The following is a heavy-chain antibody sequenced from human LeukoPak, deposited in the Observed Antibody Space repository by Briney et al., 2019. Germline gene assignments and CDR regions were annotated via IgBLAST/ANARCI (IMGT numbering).Heavy chain of an antibody. V-gene: IGHV3-21*01. D-gene: IGHD5-24*01. Sequence: GGSLRLSCAASGFTFSSYGINWVRQAPGKGLEWVSSISSTSSHIYYADSVRGRFTISRDNAKNSLYLQMNSLRAEDTAVYYCARLLGQGVGYRAFDYWGQGTLVTVSS. CDR3: ARLLGQGVGYRAFDY. CDR1: GFTFSSYG. CDR2: ISSTSSHI. J-gene: IGHJ4*02.